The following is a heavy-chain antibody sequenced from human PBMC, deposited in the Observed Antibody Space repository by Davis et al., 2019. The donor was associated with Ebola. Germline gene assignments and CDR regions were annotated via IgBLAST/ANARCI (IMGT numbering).Heavy chain of an antibody. Sequence: GGSLRLSCAASGFTFSSYAMSWVRQTPGKEPEWVSAISGSGGSTYYADSVKGRFTISRDNSKNTLYLQMNSLRAEDTAVYYCAKLRYFDWLFPPLNWFDPWGQGTLVTVSS. J-gene: IGHJ5*02. V-gene: IGHV3-23*01. CDR3: AKLRYFDWLFPPLNWFDP. CDR2: ISGSGGST. CDR1: GFTFSSYA. D-gene: IGHD3-9*01.